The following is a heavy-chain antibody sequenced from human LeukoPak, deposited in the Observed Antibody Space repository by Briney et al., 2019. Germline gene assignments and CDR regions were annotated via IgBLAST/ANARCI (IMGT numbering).Heavy chain of an antibody. V-gene: IGHV4-59*08. CDR3: ARHVVRLGYSYGMDV. D-gene: IGHD3-16*01. Sequence: PSETLSLTCTVPGGSISINYWSWIRQPPGKGLEWIGYIYYIGSANYNPSLKSRVTISLDPPKNQFSLKLSSVTAADTAVYYCARHVVRLGYSYGMDVWGQGTTVTVSS. J-gene: IGHJ6*02. CDR1: GGSISINY. CDR2: IYYIGSA.